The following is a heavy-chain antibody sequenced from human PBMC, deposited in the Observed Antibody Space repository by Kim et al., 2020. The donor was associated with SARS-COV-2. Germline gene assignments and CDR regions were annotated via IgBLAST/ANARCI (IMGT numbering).Heavy chain of an antibody. CDR1: GYTFTSYG. D-gene: IGHD3-10*01. CDR2: ISAYNGNT. V-gene: IGHV1-18*01. Sequence: ASVKVSCKASGYTFTSYGISWVRQAPGQGLEWMGWISAYNGNTNYAQKLQGRVTMTTDTSTSTAYMELRSLRSDDTAVYYCARIMPFMHYGSGSNCPPHKNWFDPWGQGTLVTVSS. CDR3: ARIMPFMHYGSGSNCPPHKNWFDP. J-gene: IGHJ5*02.